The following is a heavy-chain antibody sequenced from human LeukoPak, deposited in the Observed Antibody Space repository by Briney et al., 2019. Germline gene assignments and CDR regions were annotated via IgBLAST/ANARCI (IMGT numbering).Heavy chain of an antibody. D-gene: IGHD2-2*01. CDR1: GFTLSNYA. V-gene: IGHV3-30*18. Sequence: GGSLRLSCAASGFTLSNYAMHWVRQAPGKGLEWVTVISTDGKDKKYADSVKGRFAISRDNSKNTLDLQMNSLRAENTAVYYCAKDQKWGPADYYFDSWGQGTLVTVSS. CDR3: AKDQKWGPADYYFDS. CDR2: ISTDGKDK. J-gene: IGHJ4*02.